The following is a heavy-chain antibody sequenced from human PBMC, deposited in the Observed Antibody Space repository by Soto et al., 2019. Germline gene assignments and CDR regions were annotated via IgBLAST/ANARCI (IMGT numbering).Heavy chain of an antibody. J-gene: IGHJ4*02. CDR3: ARLWSEREPNFDS. Sequence: EVQLVESGGGLVQPGGSLKLSCAASGYTFSDSAMHWVRQASGKGLEWVSRIRSKANSYATVYAASVKGRFTISRDDSKNTAYLQMNSLKTEDTAVYYCARLWSEREPNFDSWGQGTLVSVSS. D-gene: IGHD1-26*01. V-gene: IGHV3-73*02. CDR1: GYTFSDSA. CDR2: IRSKANSYAT.